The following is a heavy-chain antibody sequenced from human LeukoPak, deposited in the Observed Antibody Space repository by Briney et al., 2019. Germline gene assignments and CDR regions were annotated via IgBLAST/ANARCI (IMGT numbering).Heavy chain of an antibody. D-gene: IGHD3-22*01. CDR2: IYHSGST. J-gene: IGHJ4*02. V-gene: IGHV4-4*02. CDR1: GGSISSSNW. Sequence: SETLSLTCAVSGGSISSSNWWSWVRQPPGKGLEWIGEIYHSGSTNYNPSLKSRVTISVDTSKNQFSLKLSSVTAADTAVYYCARAMIVVGYYFDYWGQGTLVTVSS. CDR3: ARAMIVVGYYFDY.